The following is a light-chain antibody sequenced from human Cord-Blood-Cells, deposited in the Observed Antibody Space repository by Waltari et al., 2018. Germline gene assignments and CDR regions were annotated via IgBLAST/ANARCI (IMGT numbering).Light chain of an antibody. V-gene: IGLV2-11*01. Sequence: QSALTQPRSVSGSPGQSVTISCTGTSSDVGGYNYVSWYQQPPGKAPKLMIYHVSKRPSGVPDRFSGSKSGNTASLTISGLQAEDEADYYCCSYAGSSYVFGTGTKVTVL. J-gene: IGLJ1*01. CDR2: HVS. CDR1: SSDVGGYNY. CDR3: CSYAGSSYV.